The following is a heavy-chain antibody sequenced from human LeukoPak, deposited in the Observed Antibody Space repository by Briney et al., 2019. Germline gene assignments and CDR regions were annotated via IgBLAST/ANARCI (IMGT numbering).Heavy chain of an antibody. CDR1: GFTVSSNY. Sequence: GGSLRLSCAASGFTVSSNYMSWVRQAPGKGLEWVANIKQDGSEKYYVDSVKGRFTISRDNAKKSLYLQMDSLRGEDTALYYCARDSVDCRGCAFDLWGQGTMVTVSS. D-gene: IGHD3-10*01. CDR2: IKQDGSEK. J-gene: IGHJ3*01. CDR3: ARDSVDCRGCAFDL. V-gene: IGHV3-7*01.